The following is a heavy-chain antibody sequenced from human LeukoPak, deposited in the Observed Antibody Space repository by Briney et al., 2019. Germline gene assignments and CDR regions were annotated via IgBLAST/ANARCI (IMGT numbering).Heavy chain of an antibody. CDR1: GFTFSSYA. Sequence: GGSLRLSCAASGFTFSSYAMHWVGQAPGKGLEWVAVISYDGSNKYYADSVKGRFTISRDNSKNTLYLQMNSLRAEDTAVYYCARNLEYSSPGGGDYWGQGTLVTVSS. V-gene: IGHV3-30-3*01. D-gene: IGHD6-6*01. CDR2: ISYDGSNK. J-gene: IGHJ4*02. CDR3: ARNLEYSSPGGGDY.